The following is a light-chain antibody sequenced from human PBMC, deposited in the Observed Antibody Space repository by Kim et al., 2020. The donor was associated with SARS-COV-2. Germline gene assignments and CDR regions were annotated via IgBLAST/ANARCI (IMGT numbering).Light chain of an antibody. J-gene: IGKJ2*01. CDR1: QSVSSN. Sequence: EIVLTQSPATLSLSPGERATLSCRASQSVSSNLAWYQQKPGQAPRLLIYDASSRATGIPARFSGSGSGTDFTLTISSLEPEDFAIYYCQQRTNWPPEVSFGQGTKLEIK. V-gene: IGKV3-11*01. CDR2: DAS. CDR3: QQRTNWPPEVS.